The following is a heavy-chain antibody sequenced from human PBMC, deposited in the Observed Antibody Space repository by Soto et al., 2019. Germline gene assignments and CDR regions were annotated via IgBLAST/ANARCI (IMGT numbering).Heavy chain of an antibody. CDR2: IFSNAET. V-gene: IGHV2-26*01. CDR3: ARIRSVVVGATPWFDP. CDR1: GFSVSNARMG. Sequence: SGPTLGNPTETVTLTCTVSGFSVSNARMGVRWIRQPPWKALEWLAHIFSNAETSYSTSLKSRLTISKDHSKSQVVLTVTNMDPVDTATYYCARIRSVVVGATPWFDPWGQGTLVTVSS. D-gene: IGHD1-26*01. J-gene: IGHJ5*02.